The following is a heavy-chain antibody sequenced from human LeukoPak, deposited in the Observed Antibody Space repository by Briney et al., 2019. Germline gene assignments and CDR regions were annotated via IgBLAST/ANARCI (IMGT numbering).Heavy chain of an antibody. J-gene: IGHJ4*02. D-gene: IGHD3-3*01. CDR3: ASRGYDFWSGYNYFDY. Sequence: SETLSLTCAVYGGSFSGYYWSWIRQPPGKGLEWIGEINHSGSTNYNPSLKSRVTISVDTSKNQFSLKLSSVTAEDTAVYYCASRGYDFWSGYNYFDYWGQGTLVTVSS. CDR1: GGSFSGYY. CDR2: INHSGST. V-gene: IGHV4-34*01.